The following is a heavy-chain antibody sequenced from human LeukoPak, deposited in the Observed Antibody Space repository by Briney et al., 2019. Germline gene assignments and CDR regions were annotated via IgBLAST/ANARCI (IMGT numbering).Heavy chain of an antibody. D-gene: IGHD3-22*01. CDR3: ARGCFYDRSPYCPFDY. J-gene: IGHJ4*02. CDR1: GFIVSNND. Sequence: PGGSLRLSCAASGFIVSNNDMSWVRQAPGKGLEWVSLIYSGGRTYYADSVKGRFTISRDNSKNTLYLQMNSLRGEDTAVYYCARGCFYDRSPYCPFDYWGQGTPVTVSS. V-gene: IGHV3-53*01. CDR2: IYSGGRT.